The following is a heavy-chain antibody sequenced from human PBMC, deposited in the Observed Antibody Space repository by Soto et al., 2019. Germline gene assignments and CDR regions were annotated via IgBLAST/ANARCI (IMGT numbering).Heavy chain of an antibody. CDR1: GVSISSGGYY. CDR2: IYYSGTT. D-gene: IGHD2-21*02. CDR3: AKGVVVVTPFDY. J-gene: IGHJ4*02. V-gene: IGHV4-31*03. Sequence: SETLSLTCTVSGVSISSGGYYWSWIRQHPGEGLEWIGYIYYSGTTNYNPSFKSRVTISVDASKNQFSLKLSSVTAADTAVYYCAKGVVVVTPFDYWGRGALVTVSS.